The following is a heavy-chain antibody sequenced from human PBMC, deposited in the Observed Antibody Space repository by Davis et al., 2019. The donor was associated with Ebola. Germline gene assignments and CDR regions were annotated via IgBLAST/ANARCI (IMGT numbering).Heavy chain of an antibody. D-gene: IGHD3-10*01. CDR1: GFTFSNAW. CDR2: IKSKTDGGTT. CDR3: TPDLKGTIYYYYYGMDV. Sequence: GGPLRPSCAASGFTFSNAWMSWVRKAPGKGLEWVGRIKSKTDGGTTDYAAPVKGRLTISRDDSKNTLYLQMNSLKTEDTAVYYCTPDLKGTIYYYYYGMDVWGQGTTVTVSS. V-gene: IGHV3-15*01. J-gene: IGHJ6*02.